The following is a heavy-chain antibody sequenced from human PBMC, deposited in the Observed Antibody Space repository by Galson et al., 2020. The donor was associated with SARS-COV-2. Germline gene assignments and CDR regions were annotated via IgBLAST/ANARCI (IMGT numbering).Heavy chain of an antibody. CDR3: ARGQTVFCGTTSCYNYFEY. J-gene: IGHJ4*02. V-gene: IGHV1-18*04. D-gene: IGHD2-2*02. CDR2: ISPYRDNS. CDR1: GYTFTSYG. Sequence: ASVKVSCKASGYTFTSYGFGWVRQAPGQGLEWMGWISPYRDNSNYAQQFQGRVTMTTDTSTNTAYMELRRLRSDDTAVYYWARGQTVFCGTTSCYNYFEYWGQGTLVTVSS.